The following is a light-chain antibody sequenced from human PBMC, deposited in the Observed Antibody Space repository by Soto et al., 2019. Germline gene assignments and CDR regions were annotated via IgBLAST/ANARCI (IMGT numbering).Light chain of an antibody. CDR3: QQSSRSPFT. V-gene: IGKV3-20*01. J-gene: IGKJ2*01. CDR2: AAS. Sequence: EIVLTQSPGTLSLSPGERATLSCRASQSVNSNFLAWYQQQPGQAPRLLIYAASSRASGIPDRFSGSGSGIDFTLTIIRLEPEDFAVYYCQQSSRSPFTFGQGTKLEIK. CDR1: QSVNSNF.